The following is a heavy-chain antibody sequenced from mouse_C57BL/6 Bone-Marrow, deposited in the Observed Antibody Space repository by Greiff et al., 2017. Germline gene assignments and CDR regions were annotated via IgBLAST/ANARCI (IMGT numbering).Heavy chain of an antibody. CDR2: IDPNSGGT. CDR1: GYTFTSYW. CDR3: ARNYSNKGLFGY. D-gene: IGHD2-5*01. V-gene: IGHV1-72*01. J-gene: IGHJ2*01. Sequence: QVQLQQPGAELLKPGASVKLSCKASGYTFTSYWMHWVKQRPGRGLEWIGSIDPNSGGTKYNEKFKSKATLTVDKPSSTAYMQLSSLTSEDSAVYYCARNYSNKGLFGYWGQGTTLTVSS.